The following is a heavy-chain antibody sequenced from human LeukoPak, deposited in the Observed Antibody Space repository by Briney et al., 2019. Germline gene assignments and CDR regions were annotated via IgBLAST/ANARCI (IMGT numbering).Heavy chain of an antibody. Sequence: PSETLSLTCTVSGVSISSSKYYWGWIRQPPGKGLEWIGTIYYRGTTYFNPSLKSRVTIFADTSKRQFSLNLRSVTAADTAVYYCARQTSTRGRFSDWIYPPDIWGQGILVTVSS. CDR1: GVSISSSKYY. D-gene: IGHD3-9*01. V-gene: IGHV4-39*01. CDR2: IYYRGTT. J-gene: IGHJ4*02. CDR3: ARQTSTRGRFSDWIYPPDI.